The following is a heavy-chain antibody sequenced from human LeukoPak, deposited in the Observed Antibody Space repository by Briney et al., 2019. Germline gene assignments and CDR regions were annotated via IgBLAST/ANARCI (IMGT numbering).Heavy chain of an antibody. CDR3: ARLETIFGVASDFDY. V-gene: IGHV4-34*01. J-gene: IGHJ4*02. Sequence: PSETLSLTCAVYGGSFSGYYWSWIRQPPGKGLEWIGEINHSGSTNYNPSLKSRVTISVDTSKNQFSLKLSSVTAADTAVYYCARLETIFGVASDFDYWGQGTLVTVSS. CDR2: INHSGST. D-gene: IGHD3-3*01. CDR1: GGSFSGYY.